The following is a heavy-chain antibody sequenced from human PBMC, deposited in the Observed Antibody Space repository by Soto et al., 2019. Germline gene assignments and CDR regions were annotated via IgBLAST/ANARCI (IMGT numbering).Heavy chain of an antibody. CDR1: GFTFSSYG. Sequence: PGGSLRLSCAAAGFTFSSYGMHWVRQAPGKGLEWVAVIWYDGSNKYYADSVKGRFTISRDNSKNTLYLQMNSLRAEDTAVYYCARDAYYYDSSGGLEGWGEGTLVTVSS. CDR2: IWYDGSNK. V-gene: IGHV3-33*01. CDR3: ARDAYYYDSSGGLEG. J-gene: IGHJ4*02. D-gene: IGHD3-22*01.